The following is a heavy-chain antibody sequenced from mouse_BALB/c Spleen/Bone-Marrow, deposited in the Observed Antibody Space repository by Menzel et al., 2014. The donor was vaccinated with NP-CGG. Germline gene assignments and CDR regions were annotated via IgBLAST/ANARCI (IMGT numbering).Heavy chain of an antibody. CDR1: GFTFRDYY. J-gene: IGHJ4*01. V-gene: IGHV5-12*02. CDR2: ISNGGGST. Sequence: EVQVVESGGGLVQPGGSLKLSCATSGFTFRDYYMYWVCQTPEKRLEWVAYISNGGGSTYYPDTVRGRFTISRDNAKNTLYLQMSRLKSEDTAMYYCARQGTLDYWGQGTSVTVSS. CDR3: ARQGTLDY.